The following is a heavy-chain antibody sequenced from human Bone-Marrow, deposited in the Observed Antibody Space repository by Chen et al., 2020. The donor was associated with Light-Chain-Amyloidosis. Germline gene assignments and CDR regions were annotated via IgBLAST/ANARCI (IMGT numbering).Heavy chain of an antibody. J-gene: IGHJ4*02. V-gene: IGHV5-51*01. CDR2: IYSDDSGA. Sequence: EVQLEQSGPEVKKPGESLKISCKGSGYTFPNYWIGWVRQMPGKGLEWMGVIYSDDSGARYSPSFEGQVTISADKSITTAYLQWRSLKASDTAMYYCARRRDGYNFDYWGQGTLVTVSS. CDR1: GYTFPNYW. D-gene: IGHD5-12*01. CDR3: ARRRDGYNFDY.